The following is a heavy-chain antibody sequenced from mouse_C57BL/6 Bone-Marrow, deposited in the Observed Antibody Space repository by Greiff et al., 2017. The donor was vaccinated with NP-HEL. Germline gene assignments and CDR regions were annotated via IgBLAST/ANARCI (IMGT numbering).Heavy chain of an antibody. J-gene: IGHJ3*01. CDR2: IYPGSGST. CDR3: ARKVAYPAWFAY. V-gene: IGHV1-55*01. CDR1: GYTFTSYW. Sequence: VKLQQPGAELVKPGASVKMSCKASGYTFTSYWITWVKQRPGQGLEWIGDIYPGSGSTNYNEKFKSKATLTVDTPSSTAYMQLSSLISEDSAVYFCARKVAYPAWFAYWGHGTLVAVSA.